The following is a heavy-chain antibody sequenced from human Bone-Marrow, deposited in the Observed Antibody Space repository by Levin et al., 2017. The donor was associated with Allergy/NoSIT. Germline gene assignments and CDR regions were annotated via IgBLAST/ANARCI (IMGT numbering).Heavy chain of an antibody. CDR1: GFTFSSYA. Sequence: GGSLRLSCAASGFTFSSYAMSWVRQAPGKGLEWVSAISGSGGSTYYADSVKGRFTISRDNSKNTLYLQMNSLRATSTAVNYCAKVRTRIPSDAFDIWGQGTVVTVSS. D-gene: IGHD2-2*02. V-gene: IGHV3-23*01. CDR2: ISGSGGST. CDR3: AKVRTRIPSDAFDI. J-gene: IGHJ3*02.